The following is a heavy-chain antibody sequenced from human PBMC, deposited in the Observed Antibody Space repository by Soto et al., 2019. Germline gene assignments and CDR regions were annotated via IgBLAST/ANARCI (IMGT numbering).Heavy chain of an antibody. CDR1: GGTFSSLA. D-gene: IGHD3-10*01. Sequence: QVQLVQSGAEVKKPGSSVKVSCKASGGTFSSLAISWVRQAPGQGLEWMGGLVPVFGTANYAQKLQDRVTITADKSTSTSYMELSSLRSEYTAFYYCARSPGVFDYWGQGSLVTVSS. CDR3: ARSPGVFDY. V-gene: IGHV1-69*06. J-gene: IGHJ4*02. CDR2: LVPVFGTA.